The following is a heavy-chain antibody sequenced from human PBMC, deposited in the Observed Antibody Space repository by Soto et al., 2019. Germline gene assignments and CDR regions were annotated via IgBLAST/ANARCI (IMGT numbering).Heavy chain of an antibody. CDR3: AKAHYTSGWPYYYGMDV. D-gene: IGHD6-19*01. CDR1: GFTFSSYG. CDR2: ISYDGSNK. V-gene: IGHV3-30*18. J-gene: IGHJ6*02. Sequence: GGPLTLPCPSSGFTFSSYGMHLVRQAPGKGLEWVAVISYDGSNKYYADSVKGRFTISRDNSKNTLYLQMNSLRAEDTAVYYCAKAHYTSGWPYYYGMDVWGQGTTVTVSS.